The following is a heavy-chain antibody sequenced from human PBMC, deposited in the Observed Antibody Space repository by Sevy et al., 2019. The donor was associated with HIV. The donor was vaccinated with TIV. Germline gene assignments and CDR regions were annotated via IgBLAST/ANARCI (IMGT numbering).Heavy chain of an antibody. CDR1: GFTFSSYG. CDR3: AKEGSSSSWYDPYYFDY. Sequence: GGSLRLSCAASGFTFSSYGMHWVRQAPGKGLEWVAVLSFDGSNKYYADSVKVRFTISRDNSKNTLYLQMSSLRPEDTAVYYCAKEGSSSSWYDPYYFDYWGQGTLVTVSS. V-gene: IGHV3-30*18. CDR2: LSFDGSNK. J-gene: IGHJ4*02. D-gene: IGHD6-13*01.